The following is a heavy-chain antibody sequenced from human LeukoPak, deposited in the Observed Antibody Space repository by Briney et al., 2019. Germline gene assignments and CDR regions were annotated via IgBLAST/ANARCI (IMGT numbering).Heavy chain of an antibody. CDR3: ARDGLSQGDSSSWYFYYYGMDV. Sequence: TGGSLTLSCAASGFTFSSYAMLWVRQAPDEGVVGPAALEHGGRDIYHADSVKGRFTISSDNSKNTLYLQMNSLRTEDTAVYYCARDGLSQGDSSSWYFYYYGMDVCGQGTTVTVSS. V-gene: IGHV3-30*04. CDR1: GFTFSSYA. D-gene: IGHD6-13*01. J-gene: IGHJ6*02. CDR2: LEHGGRDI.